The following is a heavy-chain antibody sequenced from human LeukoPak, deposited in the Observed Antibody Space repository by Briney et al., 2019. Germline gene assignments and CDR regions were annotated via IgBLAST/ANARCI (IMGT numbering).Heavy chain of an antibody. CDR3: ERCLKSSSWYGVRALGD. D-gene: IGHD6-13*01. CDR1: GFTFSSYA. Sequence: PGGSLRLSCAASGFTFSSYAMHWVREAPGKGLGWVAVISYDGSNKYYADSVKGRFTISRDNSKNTLYLQMNSLSAEDTAVYYGERCLKSSSWYGVRALGDWGQGTLVTVSS. CDR2: ISYDGSNK. J-gene: IGHJ4*02. V-gene: IGHV3-30-3*01.